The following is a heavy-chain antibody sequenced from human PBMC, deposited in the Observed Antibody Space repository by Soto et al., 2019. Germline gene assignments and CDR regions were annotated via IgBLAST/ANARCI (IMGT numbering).Heavy chain of an antibody. J-gene: IGHJ3*02. CDR1: GYTFTNSG. V-gene: IGHV1-69*13. CDR3: ARGFRGYSYGPRDAFDI. D-gene: IGHD5-18*01. Sequence: SVKVSCKASGYTFTNSGISWVRQAPGQGFEWMGWIIPIFGTANYAQKFQGRVTITADESTSTAYMELSSLRSEDTAVYYCARGFRGYSYGPRDAFDIWGQGTMVTVSS. CDR2: IIPIFGTA.